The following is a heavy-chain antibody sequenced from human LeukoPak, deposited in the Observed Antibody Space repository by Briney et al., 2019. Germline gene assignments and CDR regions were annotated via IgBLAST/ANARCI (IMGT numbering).Heavy chain of an antibody. CDR2: VFYRGGT. J-gene: IGHJ5*02. CDR1: GGSISGFH. D-gene: IGHD1-26*01. V-gene: IGHV4-59*08. CDR3: ARLYPGTSXRLDP. Sequence: PSETLSLTCTVSGGSISGFHWSWIRQPPGKGLDYIGDVFYRGGTNYSPSLKSRVTIWVDTSRNQVSLKLTSVTAADTAVYYCARLYPGTSXRLDPWGQGILVAVSS.